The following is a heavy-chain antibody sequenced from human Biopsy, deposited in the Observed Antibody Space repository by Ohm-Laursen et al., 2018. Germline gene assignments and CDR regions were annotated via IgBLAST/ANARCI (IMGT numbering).Heavy chain of an antibody. J-gene: IGHJ4*02. CDR2: ISCTGYT. Sequence: SDTLSLTCTVSGGSFTGHYWSRIRQPPGKGLEWIGHISCTGYTSYNASLKSRVTISVDTSRNHFSLRLSSLTAADTAVYYCARGSNDFGGLYFPRWGQGTLLTVSS. D-gene: IGHD4-23*01. V-gene: IGHV4-59*11. CDR3: ARGSNDFGGLYFPR. CDR1: GGSFTGHY.